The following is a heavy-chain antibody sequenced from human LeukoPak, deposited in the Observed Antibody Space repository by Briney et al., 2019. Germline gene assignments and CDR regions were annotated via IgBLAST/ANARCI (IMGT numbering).Heavy chain of an antibody. CDR2: ISSSSSTI. D-gene: IGHD4-11*01. J-gene: IGHJ6*03. Sequence: GGSLRLSCAASGFTFSSYSMNWVRQAPGKGLEWVSYISSSSSTIYYADSVKGRFTISRDNAKNSLYLQMNSLRAEDTAVYYCARAGYSNYVSYYYMDVWGKGTTVTVSS. V-gene: IGHV3-48*01. CDR3: ARAGYSNYVSYYYMDV. CDR1: GFTFSSYS.